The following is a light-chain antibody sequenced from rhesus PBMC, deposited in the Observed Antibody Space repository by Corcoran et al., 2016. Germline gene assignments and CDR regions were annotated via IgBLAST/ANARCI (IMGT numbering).Light chain of an antibody. CDR3: CSYTTSSSYI. CDR1: SSDLGGYNY. V-gene: IGLV2S7*01. J-gene: IGLJ1*01. CDR2: GVR. Sequence: QSAPTQPPSVSGSPGQSVTISCTGTSSDLGGYNYVSWYQHHPGKAPKLMIYGVRNRPSGVSDRFSGSKSGNTASLTISGLQAEDEADYYCCSYTTSSSYIFGAGTRLTV.